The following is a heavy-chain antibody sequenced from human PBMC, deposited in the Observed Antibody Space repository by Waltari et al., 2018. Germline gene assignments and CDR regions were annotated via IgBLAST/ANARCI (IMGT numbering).Heavy chain of an antibody. D-gene: IGHD5-12*01. CDR2: ISYSGTT. CDR3: ATYIGASVGTASFDV. V-gene: IGHV4-39*01. J-gene: IGHJ3*01. CDR1: GCSITRARHY. Sequence: QLQLQESGPGLVQPSETVSLTCSVSGCSITRARHYWGWIRQPPGQGLEWIGTISYSGTTYNSPSLQSRVTISRDTSKNQLSLKLDSVTASDTAVYYCATYIGASVGTASFDVWGQGTMVTVSS.